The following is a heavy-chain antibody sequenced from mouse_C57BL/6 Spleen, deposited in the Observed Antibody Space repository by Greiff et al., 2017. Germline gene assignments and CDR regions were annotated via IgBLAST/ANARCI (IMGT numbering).Heavy chain of an antibody. CDR3: ARKAWNDYDGPYYFDY. Sequence: EVKLMESGGGLVKPGGSLKLSCAASGFTFSDYGMHWVRQAPEKGLEWVAYISSGSSTIYYADTVKGRFTISRDNAKNTLFLQMTSLRSEDTAMYYWARKAWNDYDGPYYFDYWGQGTTLTVSS. CDR2: ISSGSSTI. V-gene: IGHV5-17*01. J-gene: IGHJ2*01. CDR1: GFTFSDYG. D-gene: IGHD2-4*01.